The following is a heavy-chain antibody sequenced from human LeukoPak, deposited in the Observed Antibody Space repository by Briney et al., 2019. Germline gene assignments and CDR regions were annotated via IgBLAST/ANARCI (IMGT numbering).Heavy chain of an antibody. CDR1: GYSFTSYW. Sequence: NLGESLKISCKGSGYSFTSYWIGWVRPMPGKGLEWMGIIYPGDSDTRYSPSFQGQVTISADKSISTAYLQWSSLKASDTAMYYCARTPNSVSHFDIWGQGTMVTVSS. V-gene: IGHV5-51*01. CDR3: ARTPNSVSHFDI. D-gene: IGHD1-26*01. CDR2: IYPGDSDT. J-gene: IGHJ3*02.